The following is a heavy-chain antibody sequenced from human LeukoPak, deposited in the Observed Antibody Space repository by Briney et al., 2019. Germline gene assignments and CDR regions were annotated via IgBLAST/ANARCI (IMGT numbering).Heavy chain of an antibody. Sequence: PSETLSLTCTVSGGSISSYYWSWIRQPPGKGLEWIGYIYYSGSTNYNPSLKSRVTISVDTSKKQFSLKLGSVTAADTAVYYCARGLWGSDSSGYYRHYFDYWGQGTLVTVSS. J-gene: IGHJ4*02. V-gene: IGHV4-59*01. D-gene: IGHD3-22*01. CDR3: ARGLWGSDSSGYYRHYFDY. CDR1: GGSISSYY. CDR2: IYYSGST.